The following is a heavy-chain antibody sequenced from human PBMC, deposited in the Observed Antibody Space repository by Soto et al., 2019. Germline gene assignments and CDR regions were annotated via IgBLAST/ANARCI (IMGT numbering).Heavy chain of an antibody. CDR1: GFTFSSYG. Sequence: GGSLRLSCAASGFTFSSYGMHWVRQAPGKGLEWVAVISYDGSNKYYADSVKGRFTISRDNSKNTLYLQMNSLRAEDTAVYYRASKFDWVQGTDYWGQGTLVTVSS. J-gene: IGHJ4*02. V-gene: IGHV3-30*03. CDR3: ASKFDWVQGTDY. D-gene: IGHD3-9*01. CDR2: ISYDGSNK.